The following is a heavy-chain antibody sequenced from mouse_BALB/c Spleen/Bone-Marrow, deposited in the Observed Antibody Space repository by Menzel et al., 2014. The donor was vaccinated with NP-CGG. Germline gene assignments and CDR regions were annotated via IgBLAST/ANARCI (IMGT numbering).Heavy chain of an antibody. Sequence: EVKLVESGGGLVQPGGSLKLFCAASGFTFSSYGMSRVRQTPDKRLELVATINSNGGSTYYPDSVKGRFTISRDNAKNTLYLQMSSLKSEDTAMYYCARDYYGSSYAMDYWGQGTSVTVSS. J-gene: IGHJ4*01. D-gene: IGHD1-1*01. CDR1: GFTFSSYG. CDR2: INSNGGST. CDR3: ARDYYGSSYAMDY. V-gene: IGHV5-6-3*01.